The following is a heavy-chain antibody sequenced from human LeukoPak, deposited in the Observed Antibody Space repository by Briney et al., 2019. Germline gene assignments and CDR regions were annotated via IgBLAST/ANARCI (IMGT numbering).Heavy chain of an antibody. J-gene: IGHJ4*02. CDR2: IAGSDGFT. CDR3: TKGGYTTYFDY. CDR1: EFPFSSYA. D-gene: IGHD6-13*01. Sequence: GGSLRLSCAASEFPFSSYAMNWVRQAPGKGLEWVSVIAGSDGFTQYADSVKGRFTISRDNSKNTQWLQMNSLRVEDTAVYYCTKGGYTTYFDYWGQGTLVTVSS. V-gene: IGHV3-23*01.